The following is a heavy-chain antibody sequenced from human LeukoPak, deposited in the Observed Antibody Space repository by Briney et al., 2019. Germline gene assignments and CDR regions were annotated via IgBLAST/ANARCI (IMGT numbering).Heavy chain of an antibody. D-gene: IGHD3-10*01. CDR2: IYYIGTT. CDR1: GGSISSYY. CDR3: ARRLGGSGFHDY. V-gene: IGHV4-59*01. Sequence: SETLSLTCTVSGGSISSYYWSWIRQPPGKGLEWIGYIYYIGTTNYNPSLKSRVTISVDTSKNQFSLKLNSVTAADTAVYYCARRLGGSGFHDYWGQGTLVTVSS. J-gene: IGHJ4*02.